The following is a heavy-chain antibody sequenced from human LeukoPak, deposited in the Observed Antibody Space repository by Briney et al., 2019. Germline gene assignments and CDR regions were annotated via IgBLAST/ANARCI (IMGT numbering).Heavy chain of an antibody. J-gene: IGHJ5*02. CDR1: GGSISSGGYY. D-gene: IGHD2-15*01. CDR3: ARTRKVVVAALDWFDP. Sequence: PSQTLSLTCTVSGGSISSGGYYWSWIRQHPGKGLEWIGYTYYSGSTYYNPSLKSRVTISVDTSKNQFSLKLSSVTAADTAVYYCARTRKVVVAALDWFDPWGQGTLVTVSS. CDR2: TYYSGST. V-gene: IGHV4-31*03.